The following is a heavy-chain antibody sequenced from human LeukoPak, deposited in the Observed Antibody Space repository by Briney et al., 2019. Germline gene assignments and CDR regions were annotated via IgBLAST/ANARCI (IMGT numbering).Heavy chain of an antibody. CDR1: GFTFRSYW. CDR2: IQSDGSR. V-gene: IGHV3-74*01. Sequence: GGSLRLSCAASGFTFRSYWMHWVRQAPGKGLEWVSRIQSDGSRTYADSVRGRFTIYRDNAKNTLYLQMNSLRVEDTAVYYCARPLYESSGYYYSWGQGTLVTISS. J-gene: IGHJ5*02. CDR3: ARPLYESSGYYYS. D-gene: IGHD3-22*01.